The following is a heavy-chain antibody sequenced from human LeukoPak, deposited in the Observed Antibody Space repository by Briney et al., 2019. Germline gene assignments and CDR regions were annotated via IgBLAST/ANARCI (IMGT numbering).Heavy chain of an antibody. CDR1: GFAVSSNY. CDR3: ARGGEFIAATANYFDY. V-gene: IGHV3-53*01. J-gene: IGHJ4*02. CDR2: IYSGGST. D-gene: IGHD6-13*01. Sequence: HPGGSLRLSCAASGFAVSSNYMSWVRQAPGKGLEWVSIIYSGGSTYNADSVKGRFTISRDNSKNTLYLQMNSLRAEDTAVYYCARGGEFIAATANYFDYWGQGTLVTVSS.